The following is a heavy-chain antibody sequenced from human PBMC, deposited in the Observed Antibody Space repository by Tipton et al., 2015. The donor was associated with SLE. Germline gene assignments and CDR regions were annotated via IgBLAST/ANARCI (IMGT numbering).Heavy chain of an antibody. J-gene: IGHJ3*02. V-gene: IGHV1-18*01. CDR2: ISAYNGNT. CDR3: ARDFRHFDI. Sequence: QVQPVQSGAEVKKPGASVKLSCKASGYTFISYGINWVRQAPGQGLEWMGWISAYNGNTNSAQNFQGRVTMTTDTSTSTAYMELRSLRSDDTAVYFCARDFRHFDIWGQGTMVTVSS. CDR1: GYTFISYG.